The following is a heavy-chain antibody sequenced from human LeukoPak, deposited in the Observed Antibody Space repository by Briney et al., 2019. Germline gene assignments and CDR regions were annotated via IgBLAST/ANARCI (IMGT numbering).Heavy chain of an antibody. CDR1: GFTFSSYA. J-gene: IGHJ4*02. Sequence: PGRSLRLSCAASGFTFSSYAMHWVRQAPGKGLEWVAVISYDGSNKYYADSVKGRFTISRDNSKNTLYLQMNSLRAEDTAVYYCARDPRIKARLPPGYWGQGTLVTVSS. CDR2: ISYDGSNK. CDR3: ARDPRIKARLPPGY. D-gene: IGHD3-10*01. V-gene: IGHV3-30-3*01.